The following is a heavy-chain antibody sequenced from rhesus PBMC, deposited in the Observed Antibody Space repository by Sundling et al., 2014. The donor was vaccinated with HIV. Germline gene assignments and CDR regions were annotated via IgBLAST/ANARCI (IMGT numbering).Heavy chain of an antibody. Sequence: QVQLQESGPGLVKPSETLSLTCGVSGGSINNNSWSWIRQPPGKGLEWIGRLSGTGGSTDYKSSLKSRVTIATDTSKTQFSLRLRSVTAADTAVYYCARERKVLQSLGWFLFRAFDFWGQGLRVTVSS. CDR1: GGSINNNS. J-gene: IGHJ3*01. CDR3: ARERKVLQSLGWFLFRAFDF. V-gene: IGHV4-173*01. CDR2: LSGTGGST. D-gene: IGHD3-3*01.